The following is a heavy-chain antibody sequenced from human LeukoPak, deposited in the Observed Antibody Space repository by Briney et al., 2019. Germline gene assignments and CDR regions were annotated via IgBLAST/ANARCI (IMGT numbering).Heavy chain of an antibody. V-gene: IGHV3-21*01. CDR3: ARDSRSSSWSPDY. J-gene: IGHJ4*02. D-gene: IGHD6-13*01. Sequence: GGSLRLSCAASGFTFSSYSMNWVRQAPGKGLEWVSSISSGSSYIYYADSVKGRFTISRDNAKNSPYLQMNSLRAEDTAVYYCARDSRSSSWSPDYWGQGTLVTVSS. CDR1: GFTFSSYS. CDR2: ISSGSSYI.